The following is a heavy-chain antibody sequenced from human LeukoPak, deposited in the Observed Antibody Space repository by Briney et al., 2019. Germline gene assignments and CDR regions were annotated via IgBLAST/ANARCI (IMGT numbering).Heavy chain of an antibody. CDR1: GGSISSGGYY. J-gene: IGHJ4*02. CDR2: IYYSGST. V-gene: IGHV4-31*03. D-gene: IGHD2-15*01. Sequence: PSETLSLTCTVSGGSISSGGYYWSWIRQHPGKGLEWIGYIYYSGSTYYNPSLKSRVTISVDTSKNQFSLKLSSVTAADTAVYYCARDRYCGGSPVFDYWGQGTLVTVSS. CDR3: ARDRYCGGSPVFDY.